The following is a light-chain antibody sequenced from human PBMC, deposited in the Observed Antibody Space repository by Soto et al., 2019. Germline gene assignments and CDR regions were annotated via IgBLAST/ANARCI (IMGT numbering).Light chain of an antibody. V-gene: IGLV1-44*01. CDR1: SSNIGSNT. Sequence: QSVLTQPPSASGTPGQRVTISCSGSSSNIGSNTINWYQQLPGTAPKLLIYNNNQRPSGVPDRFSGSKSGTSASLAISGLQSEDKADYYCATWDDRLNGPVFGTGTKVTVL. J-gene: IGLJ1*01. CDR3: ATWDDRLNGPV. CDR2: NNN.